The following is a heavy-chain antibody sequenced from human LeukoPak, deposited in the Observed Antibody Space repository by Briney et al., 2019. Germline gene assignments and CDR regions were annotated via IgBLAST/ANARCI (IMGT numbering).Heavy chain of an antibody. J-gene: IGHJ4*02. CDR1: GYTFTTYG. Sequence: ASVKVSCKASGYTFTTYGISWVRQAPGHGLEWMGWITTYSGNTYYAQKLQGRVTMTTDTSTSTAYMELRGLRSDDTAVYYCATPLIGQGVSLGYWGQGTLVTVSS. V-gene: IGHV1-18*01. CDR3: ATPLIGQGVSLGY. CDR2: ITTYSGNT. D-gene: IGHD3-16*01.